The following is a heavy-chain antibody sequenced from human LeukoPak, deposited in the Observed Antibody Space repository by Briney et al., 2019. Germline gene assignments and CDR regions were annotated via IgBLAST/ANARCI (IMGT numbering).Heavy chain of an antibody. Sequence: GGSLRLSCEASGFSMSACWMSWVRQAPGKGLEWVGNIKQDGSERNYVDSVKGRFTISRDNAKKSLYLQMNSLRAEDTAVYYCARDWGAYYHFFDYWGQGTLVTVSS. J-gene: IGHJ4*02. CDR3: ARDWGAYYHFFDY. D-gene: IGHD3-22*01. V-gene: IGHV3-7*01. CDR2: IKQDGSER. CDR1: GFSMSACW.